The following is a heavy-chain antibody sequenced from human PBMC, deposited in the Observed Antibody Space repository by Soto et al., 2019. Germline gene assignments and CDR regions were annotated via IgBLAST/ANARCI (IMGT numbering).Heavy chain of an antibody. CDR2: VRYDGDYK. V-gene: IGHV3-33*03. D-gene: IGHD3-10*01. CDR3: ARRGEVRGVRYYGLDV. Sequence: QVKLMESGGGVVQPGRSLRLSCAASGFALSSYGMHWVRQVPGKGLQWVASVRYDGDYKDYADPVKGRFTISRDNSNNTVYLQMSSLRADDTAVYYCARRGEVRGVRYYGLDVWGQGTTVTVSS. J-gene: IGHJ6*02. CDR1: GFALSSYG.